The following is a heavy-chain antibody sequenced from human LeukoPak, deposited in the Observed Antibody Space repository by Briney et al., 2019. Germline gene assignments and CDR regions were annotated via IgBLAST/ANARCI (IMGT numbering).Heavy chain of an antibody. Sequence: GGSLRLSCAASGFTFSSYSMNWVRQAPGKGLEWVSSISSSSSYIYYADSVKGRFTIPRDNAKNSLYLQMNSLRAEDTAVYYCARDRTYYCSSTSCYPDYWGQGTLVTVSS. CDR2: ISSSSSYI. CDR3: ARDRTYYCSSTSCYPDY. J-gene: IGHJ4*02. D-gene: IGHD2-2*01. CDR1: GFTFSSYS. V-gene: IGHV3-21*01.